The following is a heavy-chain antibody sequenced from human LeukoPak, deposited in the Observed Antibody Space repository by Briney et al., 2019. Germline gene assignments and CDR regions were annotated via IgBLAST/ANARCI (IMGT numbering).Heavy chain of an antibody. J-gene: IGHJ6*02. D-gene: IGHD3-16*01. CDR1: GGSFSGYY. CDR3: ARGRDIRVLHILHYYYNALEF. CDR2: INPNGYS. Sequence: SKTLSLTCAVYGGSFSGYYWTWIRQSPGKGLEWIGEINPNGYSNYNSSLKSRVTISVDTSKNQFSRKLTSVTAADTAVYFCARGRDIRVLHILHYYYNALEFWGQGTTVTVSS. V-gene: IGHV4-34*01.